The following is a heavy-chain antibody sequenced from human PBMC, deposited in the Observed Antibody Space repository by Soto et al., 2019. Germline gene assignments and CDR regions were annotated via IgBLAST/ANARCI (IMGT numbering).Heavy chain of an antibody. J-gene: IGHJ4*02. V-gene: IGHV4-59*01. Sequence: PSETLSLTCTVSGCSISSYYWSWIRQPPGKGLEWIGYIYYSGSTNYNPSLKSRVTISVDTSKNQFSLKLSSVTAADTAVYYCARDYGDCFDFWGQGTLVTVSS. CDR2: IYYSGST. D-gene: IGHD4-17*01. CDR3: ARDYGDCFDF. CDR1: GCSISSYY.